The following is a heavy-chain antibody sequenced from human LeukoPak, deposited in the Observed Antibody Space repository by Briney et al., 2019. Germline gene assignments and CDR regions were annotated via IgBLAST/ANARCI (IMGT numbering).Heavy chain of an antibody. J-gene: IGHJ4*02. D-gene: IGHD2-2*01. CDR3: ARDTKYAFDN. V-gene: IGHV3-48*01. Sequence: PGGSLRLSCAASGFTFSHYSMNWVRQAPGKGPEWISYIGISSGNTKYADSVKGRFTIPGDKAKNSVYLQMNSLRVEDTAVYYCARDTKYAFDNWGQGTLVTASS. CDR2: IGISSGNT. CDR1: GFTFSHYS.